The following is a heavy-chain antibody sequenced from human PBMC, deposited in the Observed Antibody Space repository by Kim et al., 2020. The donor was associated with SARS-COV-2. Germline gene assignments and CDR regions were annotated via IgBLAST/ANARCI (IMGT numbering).Heavy chain of an antibody. CDR3: AKGGYYYELDYCDY. D-gene: IGHD3-3*01. Sequence: ADSVKGRFTISRDNSKNTLYLQLNSLRAEDTAVYYCAKGGYYYELDYCDYWGQGTLVTVSS. J-gene: IGHJ4*02. V-gene: IGHV3-30*02.